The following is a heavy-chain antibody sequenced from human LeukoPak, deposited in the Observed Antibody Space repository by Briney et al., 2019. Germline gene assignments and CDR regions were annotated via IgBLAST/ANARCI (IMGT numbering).Heavy chain of an antibody. J-gene: IGHJ5*02. D-gene: IGHD3-16*02. CDR3: ARDMITFGGVIVPTGFDP. CDR2: IYYSGST. Sequence: SETLSLTCTVSGGSISSGDYYWSWIRQPPGKGLEWIGYIYYSGSTYYNPSLKSRVTISVDTSKNQFSLKLSSVTAADTAVYYCARDMITFGGVIVPTGFDPWGQGTLVTVSS. V-gene: IGHV4-30-4*01. CDR1: GGSISSGDYY.